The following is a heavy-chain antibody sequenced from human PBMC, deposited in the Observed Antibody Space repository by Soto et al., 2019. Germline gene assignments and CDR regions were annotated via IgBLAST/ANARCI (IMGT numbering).Heavy chain of an antibody. CDR2: IIPIFGTA. V-gene: IGHV1-69*01. CDR1: GGTFSSSA. CDR3: ARAPGIAAAGTGWFDP. J-gene: IGHJ5*02. Sequence: QVQLVQSGAEVKKPGSSVKVSCKASGGTFSSSAISWVRQAPGQGLEWMGGIIPIFGTANYAQKFQGRVTFTTDESTSTAYMELSRLRSEDTAVYYCARAPGIAAAGTGWFDPWGQGTMVTVSS. D-gene: IGHD6-13*01.